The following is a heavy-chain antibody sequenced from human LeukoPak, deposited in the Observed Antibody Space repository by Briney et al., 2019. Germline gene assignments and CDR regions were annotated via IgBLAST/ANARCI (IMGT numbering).Heavy chain of an antibody. D-gene: IGHD3-22*01. CDR1: GYTFTSYY. CDR2: INPNSGGT. CDR3: ARGPYYYDSSGYSPLEFDP. V-gene: IGHV1-2*04. Sequence: ASVKVSCKASGYTFTSYYLHWVRQAPGQGLEWMGWINPNSGGTNYAQKFQGWVTMTRDTSISTAYMELSRLRSDDTAVYYCARGPYYYDSSGYSPLEFDPWGQGTLVTVSS. J-gene: IGHJ5*02.